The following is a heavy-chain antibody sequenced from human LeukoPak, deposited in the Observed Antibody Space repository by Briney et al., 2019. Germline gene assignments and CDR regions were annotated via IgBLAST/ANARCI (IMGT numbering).Heavy chain of an antibody. J-gene: IGHJ4*02. Sequence: ASVKVSCKVSGYTLTELSMHWVRQAPGKGLEWMGGFDPEDGETIYAQKFQGRVTMTEDTSTDTAYMELSSLRSEDTAVYYCARDNRFWSGYSQPPGYFDYWGQGTLVTVSS. V-gene: IGHV1-24*01. CDR1: GYTLTELS. D-gene: IGHD3-3*01. CDR3: ARDNRFWSGYSQPPGYFDY. CDR2: FDPEDGET.